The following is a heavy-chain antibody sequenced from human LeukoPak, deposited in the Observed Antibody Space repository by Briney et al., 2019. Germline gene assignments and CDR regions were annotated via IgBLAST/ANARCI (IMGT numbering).Heavy chain of an antibody. J-gene: IGHJ3*02. V-gene: IGHV3-23*01. CDR2: ISGSGGST. CDR1: GFTFSSYA. CDR3: ASVRAYSSSSYDAFDI. Sequence: GGSLRLSCAASGFTFSSYAMSWVRQAPGKGLEWVSAISGSGGSTYYADSVKGRFTISRDNSKNTLYLQMNSLRAEDTAVYYCASVRAYSSSSYDAFDIWGQGTMVTVSS. D-gene: IGHD6-6*01.